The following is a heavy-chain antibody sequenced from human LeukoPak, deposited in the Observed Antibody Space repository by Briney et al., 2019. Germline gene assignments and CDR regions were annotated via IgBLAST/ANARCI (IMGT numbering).Heavy chain of an antibody. CDR3: ARDWGSLVRGVMDY. J-gene: IGHJ4*02. CDR1: GLTVSSNY. V-gene: IGHV3-66*01. D-gene: IGHD3-10*01. CDR2: IYSDGST. Sequence: GGSLRLSCAASGLTVSSNYMNWVRQAPGKGLEWVSVIYSDGSTYYADSVKGRFIISRDNSKNTLYLQMNSLRAEDTAVYYCARDWGSLVRGVMDYWGQGILVTVSS.